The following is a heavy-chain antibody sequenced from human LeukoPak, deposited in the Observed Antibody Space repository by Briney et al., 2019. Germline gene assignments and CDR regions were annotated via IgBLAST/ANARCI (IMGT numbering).Heavy chain of an antibody. J-gene: IGHJ6*02. CDR2: IIPIFGIA. Sequence: GSWVKVACKASGGTFSSYAISWVRQAPGQGLEWMGRIIPIFGIANYAQKFQGRVTITADKSTSTAYMELSSLRSEDTAVYYCARATTPSYGMDVWGQGTTVTVSS. CDR1: GGTFSSYA. CDR3: ARATTPSYGMDV. V-gene: IGHV1-69*04. D-gene: IGHD1-26*01.